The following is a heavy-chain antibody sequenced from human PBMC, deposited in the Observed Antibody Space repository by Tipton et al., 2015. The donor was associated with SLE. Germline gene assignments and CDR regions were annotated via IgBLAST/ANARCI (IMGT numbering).Heavy chain of an antibody. CDR2: IYYSGST. Sequence: TLSLTCTVSGGSVSSGSYYWAWIRQLPGKGLEWIGYIYYSGSTYYNPSLKSRVTFSVDTSKNQFSLRLTSVTAADTAVYYCARGGVGGYDYFDYWGQGTLVTVSS. D-gene: IGHD5-12*01. V-gene: IGHV4-31*03. CDR3: ARGGVGGYDYFDY. CDR1: GGSVSSGSYY. J-gene: IGHJ4*02.